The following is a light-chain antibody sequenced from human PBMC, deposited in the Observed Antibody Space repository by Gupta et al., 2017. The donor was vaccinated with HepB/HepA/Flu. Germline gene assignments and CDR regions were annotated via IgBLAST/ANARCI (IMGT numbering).Light chain of an antibody. CDR2: DAS. CDR3: QQEDNLPNQ. Sequence: DIQMTQSPSSLSASVGDRVTITCQASQEINNYLNWYQQKPGKAPKLLIYDASKVETGVPSRFSGSGSGTDFTFTISSRQPEDFATYYCQQEDNLPNQFGRGTKVEIK. J-gene: IGKJ4*01. CDR1: QEINNY. V-gene: IGKV1-33*01.